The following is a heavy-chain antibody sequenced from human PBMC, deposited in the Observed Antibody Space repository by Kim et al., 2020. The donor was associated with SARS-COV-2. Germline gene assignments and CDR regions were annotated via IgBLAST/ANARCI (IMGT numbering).Heavy chain of an antibody. CDR3: TRAPSSGWNNAFDI. Sequence: GGSLRLSCTASGFTFGDYAMSWFRQAPGKGLEWVGFIRSKAYGGTTEYAASVKGRFTISRDDSKSIAYLQMNSLKTEDTAVYYCTRAPSSGWNNAFDIWGQGTMVTVSS. CDR2: IRSKAYGGTT. D-gene: IGHD6-19*01. CDR1: GFTFGDYA. V-gene: IGHV3-49*03. J-gene: IGHJ3*02.